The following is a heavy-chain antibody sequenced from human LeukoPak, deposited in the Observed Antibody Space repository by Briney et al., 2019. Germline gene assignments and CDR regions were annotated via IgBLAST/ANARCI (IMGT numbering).Heavy chain of an antibody. V-gene: IGHV3-21*05. Sequence: GGSLRLSCATSGFIFVSYSLNWVRQAPGKGLEWIAYISGNGRYIYYADSVRGRFTISRDNSKNTLYLQMNSLRVEDTAVYYCVKGQAFDIWGQGTMVTVSS. J-gene: IGHJ3*02. CDR1: GFIFVSYS. CDR2: ISGNGRYI. CDR3: VKGQAFDI.